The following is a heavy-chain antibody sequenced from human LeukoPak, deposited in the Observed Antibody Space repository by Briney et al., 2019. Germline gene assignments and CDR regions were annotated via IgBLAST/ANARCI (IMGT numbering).Heavy chain of an antibody. V-gene: IGHV1-18*01. CDR2: ISAYNGNT. Sequence: GASVKVSCKASGYTFTSYGISWVRQAPGQGLEWMGWISAYNGNTNYAQKLQGRVTMTTDTSTSTAYMELRSLRSDDTAVYYCARGGPPYCSSTNCHPLWFDPWGQGTLVTVSS. J-gene: IGHJ5*02. D-gene: IGHD2-2*01. CDR3: ARGGPPYCSSTNCHPLWFDP. CDR1: GYTFTSYG.